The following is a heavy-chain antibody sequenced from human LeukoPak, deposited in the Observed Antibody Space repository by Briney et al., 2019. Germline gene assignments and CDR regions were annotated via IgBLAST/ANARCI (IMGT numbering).Heavy chain of an antibody. CDR1: GFTFSSYA. J-gene: IGHJ4*02. V-gene: IGHV3-23*01. D-gene: IGHD2-2*01. CDR2: ISGSSGST. CDR3: AKDHLCSSTSCDDY. Sequence: GGSLRLSCAASGFTFSSYAMSWVRQAPGKGLEWVSAISGSSGSTYYADSVKGRFTISRDNSKNTLYLQMNSLRAEDTAVYYCAKDHLCSSTSCDDYWGQGTLVTVSS.